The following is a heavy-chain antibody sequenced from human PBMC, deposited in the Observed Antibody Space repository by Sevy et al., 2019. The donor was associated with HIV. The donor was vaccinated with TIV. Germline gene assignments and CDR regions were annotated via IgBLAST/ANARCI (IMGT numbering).Heavy chain of an antibody. Sequence: GGSLRLSCAASGFTFSDYYMSWIRQAPGKGLEWVSYISSSGSTIYYADSVKGGFTISRDNAKNGLYLQMNSLRAEDTAVYYCAGGAVVTPSGPGAGYWGQGTLVTVSS. CDR3: AGGAVVTPSGPGAGY. CDR1: GFTFSDYY. CDR2: ISSSGSTI. V-gene: IGHV3-11*01. J-gene: IGHJ4*02. D-gene: IGHD2-15*01.